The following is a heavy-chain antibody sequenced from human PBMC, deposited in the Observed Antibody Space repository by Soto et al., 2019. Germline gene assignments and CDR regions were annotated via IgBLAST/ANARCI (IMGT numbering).Heavy chain of an antibody. CDR1: GFTFSSYA. CDR3: AKAHYYDSSGPRHTINWFDP. CDR2: ISGSGGST. Sequence: GGSLRLSCAASGFTFSSYAMSWVRQAPGKGLEWVSAISGSGGSTYYADSVKGRFTISRDNSKNTLYLQMNSLRAEDTAVYYCAKAHYYDSSGPRHTINWFDPWGQGTLVTVSS. D-gene: IGHD3-22*01. J-gene: IGHJ5*02. V-gene: IGHV3-23*01.